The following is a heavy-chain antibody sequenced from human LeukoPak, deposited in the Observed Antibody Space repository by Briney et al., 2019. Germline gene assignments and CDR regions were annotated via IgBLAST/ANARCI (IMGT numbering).Heavy chain of an antibody. D-gene: IGHD3-3*01. CDR1: GFTVSSNS. CDR3: ARNINFWSGYDC. CDR2: IYSAGST. V-gene: IGHV3-53*01. J-gene: IGHJ4*02. Sequence: GGSLRLSCTVSGFTVSSNSMSWVRQAPGKGLEWVSFIYSAGSTHYSDSVKGRFTISIDNSKNTLYLQMNSLRAEDTAVYYCARNINFWSGYDCWGQGTLVTVSS.